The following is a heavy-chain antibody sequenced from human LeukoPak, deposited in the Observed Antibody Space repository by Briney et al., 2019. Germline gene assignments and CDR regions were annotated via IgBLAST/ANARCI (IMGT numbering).Heavy chain of an antibody. CDR1: GFTFSSYW. J-gene: IGHJ6*03. Sequence: GGSLRLSCAASGFTFSSYWMSWVRQAPGKGLEWVANIKQDGSEKYYVDSVKGRFTISRDNAKNSLYLQMNSLRAEDTAVYYCAREAPYYDSSGYYYRYYYYMDVRGKGTTVTVSS. CDR3: AREAPYYDSSGYYYRYYYYMDV. V-gene: IGHV3-7*01. CDR2: IKQDGSEK. D-gene: IGHD3-22*01.